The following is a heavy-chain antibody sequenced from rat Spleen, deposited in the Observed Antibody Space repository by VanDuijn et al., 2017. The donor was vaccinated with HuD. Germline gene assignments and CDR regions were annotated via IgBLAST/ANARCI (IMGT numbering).Heavy chain of an antibody. D-gene: IGHD1-7*01. CDR1: GFNFSDYA. CDR3: ARLTTMGIDYSDY. CDR2: IIYDGTGT. Sequence: EVQLVESDGGLVQPGRSLKFSCAASGFNFSDYAMAWVRPAPEKGLEWVATIIYDGTGTHSRDSVKGRFTISRDYAKSTLYLQMDSLRSEDTAIYYCARLTTMGIDYSDYWGQGVMVTVSS. V-gene: IGHV5-17*01. J-gene: IGHJ2*01.